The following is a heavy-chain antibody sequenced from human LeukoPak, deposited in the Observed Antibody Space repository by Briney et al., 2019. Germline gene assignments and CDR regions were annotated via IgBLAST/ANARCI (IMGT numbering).Heavy chain of an antibody. CDR3: ARDKWELMVGNAFDI. J-gene: IGHJ3*02. CDR2: IYSGGST. Sequence: GGSLRLSCAASGFTVSSNYMSWVRQAPGKGLEWVSVIYSGGSTYYADSVKGRFTISRDNSKNTLYLQMNSLRAEDTAVYYCARDKWELMVGNAFDIWGQGTMVTVSS. V-gene: IGHV3-66*01. D-gene: IGHD1-26*01. CDR1: GFTVSSNY.